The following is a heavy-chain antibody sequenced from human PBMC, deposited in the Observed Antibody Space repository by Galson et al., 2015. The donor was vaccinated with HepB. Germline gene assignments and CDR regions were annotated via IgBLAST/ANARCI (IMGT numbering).Heavy chain of an antibody. D-gene: IGHD1-1*01. J-gene: IGHJ4*02. CDR3: ARGVRRYFDY. V-gene: IGHV3-30*04. CDR2: ISYDGSNK. CDR1: GFTFSSYA. Sequence: SLRLSCAASGFTFSSYAMHWVRQAPGKGLEWVAVISYDGSNKYYADSVKGRFTISRDNSKNTLYLQMNSLRAEDTAVYYCARGVRRYFDYWGQGTLVTVSS.